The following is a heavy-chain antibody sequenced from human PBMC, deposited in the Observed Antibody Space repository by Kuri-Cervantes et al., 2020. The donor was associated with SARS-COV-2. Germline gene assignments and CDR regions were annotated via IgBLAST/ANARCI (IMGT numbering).Heavy chain of an antibody. Sequence: SETLSLTCTVSGVSVTTFGSYWTWIRQPPGKGLEWVGYIYYNGSTYYNPSLRSRVIVSVDRSKNQFSLKLSSVTAADTAVYYCARVSRPYYFDYWGQGTLVTVSS. CDR1: GVSVTTFGSY. J-gene: IGHJ4*02. CDR3: ARVSRPYYFDY. CDR2: IYYNGST. V-gene: IGHV4-61*08.